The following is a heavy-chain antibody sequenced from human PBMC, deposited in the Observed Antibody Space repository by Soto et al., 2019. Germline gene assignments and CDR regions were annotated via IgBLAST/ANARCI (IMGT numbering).Heavy chain of an antibody. CDR2: IYYSGST. D-gene: IGHD4-17*01. CDR3: ARRVHGYGDYSHPRVDV. Sequence: TSETLSLTCTVSGGSISSSSYYWGWIRQPPGKGLEWIGSIYYSGSTYYNPSLKSRVTISVDTSKNQFSLKLSSVTAADTAVYYCARRVHGYGDYSHPRVDVWGQGTTVTVSS. J-gene: IGHJ6*02. CDR1: GGSISSSSYY. V-gene: IGHV4-39*01.